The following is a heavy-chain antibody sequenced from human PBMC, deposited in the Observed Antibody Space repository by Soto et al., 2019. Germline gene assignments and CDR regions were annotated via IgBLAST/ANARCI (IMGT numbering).Heavy chain of an antibody. V-gene: IGHV3-48*02. CDR2: ISSSSSTI. CDR3: ARTRWYSSSSLDY. J-gene: IGHJ4*02. D-gene: IGHD6-19*01. CDR1: GFTFSSYS. Sequence: EVQLVESGGALVQPGGPLRLSCEASGFTFSSYSLNWVRQAPGKGLEWISYISSSSSTIYYADSVKGRFTISRDNANNSLSLQMNSLRDEDTAVYYCARTRWYSSSSLDYWGQGTLVTVSS.